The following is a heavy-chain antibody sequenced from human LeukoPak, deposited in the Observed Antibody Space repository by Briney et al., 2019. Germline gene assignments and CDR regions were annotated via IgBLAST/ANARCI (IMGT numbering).Heavy chain of an antibody. CDR3: AREDPYYYYYMDV. J-gene: IGHJ6*03. V-gene: IGHV4-61*02. CDR1: GGSISSANYY. CDR2: IYTSGTT. Sequence: SETLSFTCAVSGGSISSANYYWSWIRQPAGKGLEWIGRIYTSGTTNYNPPLKSRVTISIDTPKNHFSLKLSSVTAADTAVYYCAREDPYYYYYMDVWGKGTTVTVSS.